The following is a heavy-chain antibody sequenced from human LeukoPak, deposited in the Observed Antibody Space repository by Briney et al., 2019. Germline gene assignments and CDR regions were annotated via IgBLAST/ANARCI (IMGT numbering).Heavy chain of an antibody. CDR2: VYYSGST. J-gene: IGHJ3*02. CDR3: ARHLVVRYHLPPFDAFDI. V-gene: IGHV4-59*08. CDR1: GGPISTYY. D-gene: IGHD2-2*01. Sequence: PSETLSLTCTVSGGPISTYYWTWIRQPPGKGLEWIGYVYYSGSTNYNPSLKSRITISVDMSRNQFSLKLNSVTAADTAVYYCARHLVVRYHLPPFDAFDIWGQGTVVTVS.